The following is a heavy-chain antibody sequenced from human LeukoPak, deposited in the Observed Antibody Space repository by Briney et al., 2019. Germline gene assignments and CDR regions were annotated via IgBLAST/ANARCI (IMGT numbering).Heavy chain of an antibody. CDR1: GGSISSYY. D-gene: IGHD1-26*01. CDR3: ARVGYSGSYLLNDY. V-gene: IGHV4-59*01. Sequence: PSETLSLTCTVSGGSISSYYWSWIRQPPGKGLEWIGYIYYSGSTNYNPSLKSRVTISVDTSKNQFSLKLSSVTAADTAVYYCARVGYSGSYLLNDYWGQGTLVTVSS. J-gene: IGHJ4*02. CDR2: IYYSGST.